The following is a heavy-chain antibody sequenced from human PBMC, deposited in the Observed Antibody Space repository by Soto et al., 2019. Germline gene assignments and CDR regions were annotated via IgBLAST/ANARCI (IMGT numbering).Heavy chain of an antibody. CDR2: INHSGST. J-gene: IGHJ5*02. V-gene: IGHV4-34*01. Sequence: QVQLQQWGAGLLKPSETLSLTCAVYGGSFSGYYWSWIRQPPGKGLEWIGEINHSGSTNYNPSLKNRVTISVDTSRNQFSLKLSSVTAADTAVYYCARSHSPDIVVVPTTNWFDPWGQGTLVTVSS. D-gene: IGHD2-2*01. CDR1: GGSFSGYY. CDR3: ARSHSPDIVVVPTTNWFDP.